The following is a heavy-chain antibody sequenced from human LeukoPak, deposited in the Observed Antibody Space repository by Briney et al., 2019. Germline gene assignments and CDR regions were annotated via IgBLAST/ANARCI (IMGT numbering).Heavy chain of an antibody. Sequence: GGSLRLSCAASGFTFSSYAMHWVRPAPGKGLEWVSSISSSSSYIYYADSVKGRFTISRDTSKNTLYLQMNSLRAEDTAVYYCARANRIAAAEYYFDYWGQGTLVTVSS. CDR1: GFTFSSYA. D-gene: IGHD6-13*01. CDR2: ISSSSSYI. V-gene: IGHV3-21*04. CDR3: ARANRIAAAEYYFDY. J-gene: IGHJ4*02.